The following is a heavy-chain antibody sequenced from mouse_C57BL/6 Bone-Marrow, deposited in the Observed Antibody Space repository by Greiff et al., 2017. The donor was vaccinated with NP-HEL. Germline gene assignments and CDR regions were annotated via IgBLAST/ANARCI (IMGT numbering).Heavy chain of an antibody. Sequence: VQLQQSGPGLVQPSQSLSITCTVSGFSLTSYGVHWVRQSPGKGLEWLGVIWSGGSTDYNAAFISRLSISKDNSKSQVFFKMNSLQADDTAIYYCASYYGSSYGWYFDVWGTGTTVTVSS. CDR2: IWSGGST. J-gene: IGHJ1*03. CDR3: ASYYGSSYGWYFDV. CDR1: GFSLTSYG. V-gene: IGHV2-2*01. D-gene: IGHD1-1*01.